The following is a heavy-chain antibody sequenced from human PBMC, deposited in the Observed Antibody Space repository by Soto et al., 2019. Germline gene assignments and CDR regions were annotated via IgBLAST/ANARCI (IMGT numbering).Heavy chain of an antibody. CDR3: ARQSYDFGDYYYMDV. V-gene: IGHV5-51*01. J-gene: IGHJ6*03. Sequence: GESLKISCKGSGYSFTSYWIGWVRQMPGKGLEWMGIIYPGDSDTRYSPSFQGQVTISADKSISTAYLQWSSLKASDTAMYYCARQSYDFGDYYYMDVWGKGTTVTVSS. CDR2: IYPGDSDT. CDR1: GYSFTSYW. D-gene: IGHD3-3*01.